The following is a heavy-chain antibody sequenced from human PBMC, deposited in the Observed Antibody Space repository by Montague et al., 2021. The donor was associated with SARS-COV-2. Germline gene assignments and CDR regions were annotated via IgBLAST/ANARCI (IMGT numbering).Heavy chain of an antibody. J-gene: IGHJ4*02. V-gene: IGHV4-59*13. D-gene: IGHD6-19*01. CDR1: GGSISNYY. Sequence: SETLSLTCTVSGGSISNYYWSWIRQSPGRGLEWIGYVYFTGTTNYNPSLKSRGPISVDTSKNQFSLRLTSVIAADSAVYYCARGDNYTSGWHPSGVLDYWGQGAPVIVSS. CDR3: ARGDNYTSGWHPSGVLDY. CDR2: VYFTGTT.